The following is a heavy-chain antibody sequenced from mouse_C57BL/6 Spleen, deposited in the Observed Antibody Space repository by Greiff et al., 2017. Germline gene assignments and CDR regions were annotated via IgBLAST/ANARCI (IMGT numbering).Heavy chain of an antibody. D-gene: IGHD4-1*01. V-gene: IGHV14-2*01. CDR2: IDPEDGET. CDR3: ARVSLGLIYAMDY. J-gene: IGHJ4*01. CDR1: GFNIKDYY. Sequence: EVQGVESGAELVKPGASVKLSCTASGFNIKDYYMHWVKQRTEQGLEWIGRIDPEDGETKYAPKFQGKATITADTSSNTAYLQLSSLTSEDTAVYYCARVSLGLIYAMDYWGQGTSVTVSS.